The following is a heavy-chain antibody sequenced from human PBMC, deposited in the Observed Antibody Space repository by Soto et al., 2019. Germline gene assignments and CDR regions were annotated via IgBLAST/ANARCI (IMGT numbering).Heavy chain of an antibody. J-gene: IGHJ3*02. Sequence: TSEALSLTCAVSGGSISSSNWWSWVRQPPGKGLEWIGEIYHSGSTNYNPSLKSRVTISVDKSKNQFSLKLSSVTAADTAVYYCARSRWYYDSSGYSLRVTHGAFDIWGQGTMVTVSS. V-gene: IGHV4-4*02. CDR3: ARSRWYYDSSGYSLRVTHGAFDI. D-gene: IGHD3-22*01. CDR2: IYHSGST. CDR1: GGSISSSNW.